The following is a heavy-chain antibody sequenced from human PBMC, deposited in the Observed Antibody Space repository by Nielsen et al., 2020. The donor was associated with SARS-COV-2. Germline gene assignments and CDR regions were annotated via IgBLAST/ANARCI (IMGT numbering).Heavy chain of an antibody. CDR1: GYIFTDFG. CDR2: IAPSGSYI. D-gene: IGHD2-15*01. J-gene: IGHJ4*02. Sequence: GESRTIACKGSGYIFTDFGIARVRQMPGEGLEWMGRIAPSGSYIDYSPSFEGHVTMSIDKSERTAYLQWGGLRASDRARYYCVRRRPNSWASDFWGQGTQVTVSS. CDR3: VRRRPNSWASDF. V-gene: IGHV5-10-1*01.